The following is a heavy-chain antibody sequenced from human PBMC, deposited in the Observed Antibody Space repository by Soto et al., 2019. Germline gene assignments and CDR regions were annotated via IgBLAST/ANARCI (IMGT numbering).Heavy chain of an antibody. V-gene: IGHV4-59*01. CDR2: IYYSGST. D-gene: IGHD2-21*02. CDR3: ARGYCGGDCYRKTYYFDY. CDR1: GDSISSYY. Sequence: SETLSLTCTVSGDSISSYYWSWIRQPPGKGLEWIGYIYYSGSTNYNPSLKSRVTISVDTSKNQFSLKLSSVTAADTAVYYCARGYCGGDCYRKTYYFDYWGQGTLVIVSS. J-gene: IGHJ4*02.